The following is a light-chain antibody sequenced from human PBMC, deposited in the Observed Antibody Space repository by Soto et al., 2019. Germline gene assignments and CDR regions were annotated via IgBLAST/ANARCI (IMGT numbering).Light chain of an antibody. CDR1: SSNIGAGYD. Sequence: QSVLTQPPSVPGAPGQRVTISCTGSSSNIGAGYDVHWYQQLPGTAPKLLIYDNSNRPSGVPDRFSGSKSGTAASLAITGLQTEDEADYYCQSYDSSLSDVLFGGGTKLTVL. CDR3: QSYDSSLSDVL. CDR2: DNS. V-gene: IGLV1-40*01. J-gene: IGLJ2*01.